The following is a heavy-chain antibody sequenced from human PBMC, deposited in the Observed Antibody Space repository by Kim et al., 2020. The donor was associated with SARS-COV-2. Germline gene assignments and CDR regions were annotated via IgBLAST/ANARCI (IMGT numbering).Heavy chain of an antibody. CDR2: INTNTGNP. Sequence: ASVKVSCKASGYTFTSYAMNWVRQAPGQGLEWMGWINTNTGNPTYAQGFTGRFVFSLDTSVSTAYLQISSLKAEDTAVYYCARSIAAAPHPHNWFDPWGQGTLVTVSS. J-gene: IGHJ5*02. D-gene: IGHD6-13*01. CDR1: GYTFTSYA. V-gene: IGHV7-4-1*02. CDR3: ARSIAAAPHPHNWFDP.